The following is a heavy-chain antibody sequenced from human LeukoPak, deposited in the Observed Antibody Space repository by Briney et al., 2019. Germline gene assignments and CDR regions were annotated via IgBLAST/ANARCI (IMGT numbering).Heavy chain of an antibody. CDR1: GGSISSYY. CDR3: ARAGSSHITMTY. D-gene: IGHD3-22*01. V-gene: IGHV4-59*13. J-gene: IGHJ4*02. Sequence: SETLSLTCTVSGGSISSYYWSWIRQPPGKGLEWIGYIYDSVTTNYNPSLKSRVTISVDTSKNQLSLRLTSVTAADTAIYYCARAGSSHITMTYWGQGTLVTVSS. CDR2: IYDSVTT.